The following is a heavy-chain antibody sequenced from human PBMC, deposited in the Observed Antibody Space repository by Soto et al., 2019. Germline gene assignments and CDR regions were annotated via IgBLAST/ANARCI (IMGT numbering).Heavy chain of an antibody. V-gene: IGHV3-33*08. CDR3: ARADCTGAYCYSWPFNYGVDV. D-gene: IGHD2-15*01. CDR1: GFTFNTYG. J-gene: IGHJ6*02. Sequence: QVQLVESGGGVVQPGGSLRLSCTTSGFTFNTYGMHWVRQAPGKGLEWVAIIWYDGSNKYYADSVKGRFTIARANSKNALYLQMNSLRAEDTALYYCARADCTGAYCYSWPFNYGVDVWGQGTTVTVSS. CDR2: IWYDGSNK.